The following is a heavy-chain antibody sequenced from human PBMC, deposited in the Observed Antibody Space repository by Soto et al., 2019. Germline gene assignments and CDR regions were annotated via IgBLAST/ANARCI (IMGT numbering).Heavy chain of an antibody. J-gene: IGHJ4*02. CDR2: IWHDGGEK. CDR1: GFNFRDFG. V-gene: IGHV3-33*06. D-gene: IGHD6-19*01. Sequence: PGGSLRLSCSASGFNFRDFGMHWVRQAPGKGLEWVAIIWHDGGEKYHADPVKGRFTISRDNDGNNLFLQMNSLRVEDTATYCCVKDGNGWPLDHWGQGTLVTVSS. CDR3: VKDGNGWPLDH.